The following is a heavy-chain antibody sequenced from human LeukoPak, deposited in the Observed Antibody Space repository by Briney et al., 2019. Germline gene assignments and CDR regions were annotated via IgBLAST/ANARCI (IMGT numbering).Heavy chain of an antibody. Sequence: SETLSLTCTVSGGSISSGSYYWSWIRQPAGKGLEWIGRIYTSGSTNYNPSLKSRVTISVDTSKNQFSLKQSSVTAADTAVYYCASTLVVPAATNWFDPWGQGTLVTVSS. J-gene: IGHJ5*02. D-gene: IGHD2-2*01. CDR3: ASTLVVPAATNWFDP. V-gene: IGHV4-61*02. CDR1: GGSISSGSYY. CDR2: IYTSGST.